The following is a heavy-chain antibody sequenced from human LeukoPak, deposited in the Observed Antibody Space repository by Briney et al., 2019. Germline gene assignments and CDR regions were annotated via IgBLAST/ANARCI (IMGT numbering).Heavy chain of an antibody. CDR3: ARSNYDFWSAPDY. CDR2: ISYDGSNK. Sequence: PGGSLRLSCAASGFTFSSYAMHWVRQAPGKGLEWVAVISYDGSNKYYADSVKGRFTISRDNSKNTLYLQMNSPRAEDTAVYYCARSNYDFWSAPDYWGQGTLVTVSS. J-gene: IGHJ4*02. D-gene: IGHD3-3*01. CDR1: GFTFSSYA. V-gene: IGHV3-30-3*01.